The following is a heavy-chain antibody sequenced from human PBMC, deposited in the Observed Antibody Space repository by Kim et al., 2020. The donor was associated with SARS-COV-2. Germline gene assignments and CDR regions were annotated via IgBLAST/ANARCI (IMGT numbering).Heavy chain of an antibody. D-gene: IGHD3-3*01. CDR3: ARDFWSGYWGY. V-gene: IGHV4-34*01. J-gene: IGHJ4*02. CDR1: GGSFSGYY. Sequence: SETLSLTCAVYGGSFSGYYWSWIRQPPGKGLEWIGEINHSGSTNYNPSLKSRVTISVDTSKNQFSLKLSSVTAADTAVYYCARDFWSGYWGYWGQGTLVTVSS. CDR2: INHSGST.